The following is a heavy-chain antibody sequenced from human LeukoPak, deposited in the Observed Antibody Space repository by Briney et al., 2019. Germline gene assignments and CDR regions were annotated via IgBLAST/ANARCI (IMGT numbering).Heavy chain of an antibody. CDR1: GGTFSSYA. D-gene: IGHD4-17*01. CDR3: ARDRGGDYQKNWFDP. J-gene: IGHJ5*02. V-gene: IGHV1-69*05. CDR2: IIPIFGTA. Sequence: SVKVSCKASGGTFSSYAISWVRQAPGQGLEWMGGIIPIFGTANYAQKFQGRVTITTDESTITAYMELSNLRSEDTAVYYCARDRGGDYQKNWFDPWGQGTLVTVSS.